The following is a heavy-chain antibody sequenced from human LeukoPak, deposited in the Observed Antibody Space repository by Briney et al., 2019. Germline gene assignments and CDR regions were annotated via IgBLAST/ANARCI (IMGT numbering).Heavy chain of an antibody. CDR1: GFTFSSYA. CDR3: AKAGLVYDFWSGYFDC. Sequence: GGSLRLSCAASGFTFSSYAMTWVRQAPGKGLEWVSVISASGGSTYYADSVKGRFTISRDNSKNTLYLQMNTLRAEDTAVYYCAKAGLVYDFWSGYFDCWGQEPWSPSPQ. J-gene: IGHJ4*01. CDR2: ISASGGST. D-gene: IGHD3-3*01. V-gene: IGHV3-23*01.